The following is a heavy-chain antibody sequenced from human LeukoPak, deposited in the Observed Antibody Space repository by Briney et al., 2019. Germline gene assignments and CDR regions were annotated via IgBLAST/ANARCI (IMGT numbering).Heavy chain of an antibody. Sequence: GGCLRLSCAASGIVFSNTAMNWARQSPGTGLEWVTAISGGGERTFYADSVKGRFTISRDNSKNMVYLQMNSLRADDTAIYYCGKDGGQYSSGPEFDPRRQGALVTVSS. D-gene: IGHD6-19*01. J-gene: IGHJ5*02. CDR2: ISGGGERT. CDR3: GKDGGQYSSGPEFDP. V-gene: IGHV3-23*01. CDR1: GIVFSNTA.